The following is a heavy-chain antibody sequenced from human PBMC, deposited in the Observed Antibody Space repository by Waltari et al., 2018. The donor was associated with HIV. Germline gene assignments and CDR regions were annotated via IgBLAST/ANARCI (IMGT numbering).Heavy chain of an antibody. CDR1: GGSFSGYY. V-gene: IGHV4-34*01. CDR3: ARARPVHCTSSSCYIPPLWQQLFYFDY. J-gene: IGHJ4*02. D-gene: IGHD2-2*02. CDR2: INHSGST. Sequence: QVQLQQWGAGLLKPSETLSLTCAVYGGSFSGYYWSWIRQPPGKGLEWIGEINHSGSTNYNPSLKSRVTISVDTSKNQFSLKLSSVTAADTAVYYFARARPVHCTSSSCYIPPLWQQLFYFDYWGQGTLVTVSS.